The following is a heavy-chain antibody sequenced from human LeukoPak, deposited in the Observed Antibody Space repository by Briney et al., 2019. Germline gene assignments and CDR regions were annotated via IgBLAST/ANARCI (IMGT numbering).Heavy chain of an antibody. Sequence: GASVKVSCKASGGTFSSYAISWVRQAPGQGLEWMGGIIPIFGTANYAQKFQGRVTITADESTSTAYMELSSLRSEDTAVYYCARGGPTMIVVGGKYNWFDPWGQGTLVTVSS. J-gene: IGHJ5*02. CDR2: IIPIFGTA. V-gene: IGHV1-69*13. CDR1: GGTFSSYA. CDR3: ARGGPTMIVVGGKYNWFDP. D-gene: IGHD3-22*01.